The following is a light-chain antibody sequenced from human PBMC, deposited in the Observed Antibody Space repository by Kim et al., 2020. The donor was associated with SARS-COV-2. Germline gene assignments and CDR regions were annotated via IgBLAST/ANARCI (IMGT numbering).Light chain of an antibody. J-gene: IGLJ3*02. V-gene: IGLV3-1*01. CDR1: SLGGKY. Sequence: SYELTQPPSVSVAPGQTARITCAGVSLGGKYAHWYQQKPGQSPVLVIYYDNDRPSGIPERFSGSNSGNTATLTISGAEAVDEADYYCQAWDSRSADCVFG. CDR2: YDN. CDR3: QAWDSRSADCV.